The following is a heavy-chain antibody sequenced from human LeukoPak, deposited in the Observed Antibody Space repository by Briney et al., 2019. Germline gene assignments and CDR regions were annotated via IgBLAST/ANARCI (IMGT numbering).Heavy chain of an antibody. CDR2: ISGSGGTT. Sequence: GGSLRLSCAASGFTFSNYTMTWVRQAPGKGLAWVSAISGSGGTTYYADSVKGRFTISRDNSKNTLYLQMNSLRAEDTAVYYCAKVHRNSSSLRSGYFDYWGQGTLVTVSS. J-gene: IGHJ4*02. CDR1: GFTFSNYT. CDR3: AKVHRNSSSLRSGYFDY. V-gene: IGHV3-23*01. D-gene: IGHD6-6*01.